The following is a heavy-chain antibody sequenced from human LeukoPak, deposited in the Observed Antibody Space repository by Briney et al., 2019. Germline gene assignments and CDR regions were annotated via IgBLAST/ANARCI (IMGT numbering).Heavy chain of an antibody. D-gene: IGHD6-13*01. CDR3: ARGASYSSSWGDY. Sequence: ASVKVSCKASGYTFTGYYMHWVRQAPGQGLEWMGWINPNSGGTNYAQKFQGWVTMTRDTSISTAYMELSRLRSDDTAVYYCARGASYSSSWGDYWGQGTLVTVSS. J-gene: IGHJ4*02. V-gene: IGHV1-2*04. CDR2: INPNSGGT. CDR1: GYTFTGYY.